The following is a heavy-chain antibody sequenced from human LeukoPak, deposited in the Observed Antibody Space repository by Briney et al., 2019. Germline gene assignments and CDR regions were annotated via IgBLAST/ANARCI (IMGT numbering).Heavy chain of an antibody. CDR2: MNQGGSET. CDR3: ARKVAAPDY. D-gene: IGHD6-19*01. J-gene: IGHJ4*02. V-gene: IGHV3-7*03. Sequence: GGSLRLSCAASGFTFGRHWMSWVRQAPGKGLEWVAHMNQGGSETTNVDSVKGRFTISRDDAKNLLYLQMNSLRAEDTAVYYCARKVAAPDYWGQGTLVTVSS. CDR1: GFTFGRHW.